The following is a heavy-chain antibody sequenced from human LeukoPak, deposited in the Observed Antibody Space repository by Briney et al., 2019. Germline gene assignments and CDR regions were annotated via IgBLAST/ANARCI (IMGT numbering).Heavy chain of an antibody. CDR3: SCYDILTGYYDY. J-gene: IGHJ4*02. CDR2: IYYSGST. D-gene: IGHD3-9*01. V-gene: IGHV4-39*01. CDR1: GGSISSSSYY. Sequence: SETLSLTCTVSGGSISSSSYYWGWIRQPPGKGLEWIGSIYYSGSTYYNPSLESRVTISVDTSKNQFSLKLSSVTAADTAVYYCSCYDILTGYYDYWGQGTLVTVSS.